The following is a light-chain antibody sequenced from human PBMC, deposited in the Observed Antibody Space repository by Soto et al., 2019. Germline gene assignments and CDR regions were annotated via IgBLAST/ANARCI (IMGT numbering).Light chain of an antibody. CDR2: GAS. J-gene: IGKJ1*01. CDR3: QQYGSSPPT. V-gene: IGKV3-20*01. CDR1: QSVSSSY. Sequence: EIVLTQSPGTLSLYPGERATLSCRASQSVSSSYLAWYQQKPGQAPRLLIYGASSMATGIPDRFNGSGSGTDFTLTISRLEPEDFAVYYCQQYGSSPPTFGKGTKVEIK.